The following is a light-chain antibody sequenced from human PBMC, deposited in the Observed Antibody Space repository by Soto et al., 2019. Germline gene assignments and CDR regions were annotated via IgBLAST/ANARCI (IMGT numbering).Light chain of an antibody. Sequence: QSALTQPASVSGSPGQSITISCTGTSSDIGSYNLVSWYQQHPGKAPKFIIYGDSKRPSGVSNRFSGSKSDNTASLTISGLQAEDEAEYHCCSYRDESTLVFGGGTKLTVL. CDR3: CSYRDESTLV. CDR1: SSDIGSYNL. V-gene: IGLV2-23*01. CDR2: GDS. J-gene: IGLJ3*02.